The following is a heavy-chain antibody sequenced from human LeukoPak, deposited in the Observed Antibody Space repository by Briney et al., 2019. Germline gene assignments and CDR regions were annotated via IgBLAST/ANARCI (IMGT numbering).Heavy chain of an antibody. Sequence: PSETLSLTCTVSGGSISSSSYYWGWIRQPPGKGLGWIGSIYYSGSTYYNPSLKSRVTISVDTSKNQFSLKLSSVTAADTAVYYCARESGYYYDTSGYTFDYWGQGILVTVSS. J-gene: IGHJ4*02. D-gene: IGHD3-22*01. CDR3: ARESGYYYDTSGYTFDY. CDR1: GGSISSSSYY. CDR2: IYYSGST. V-gene: IGHV4-39*07.